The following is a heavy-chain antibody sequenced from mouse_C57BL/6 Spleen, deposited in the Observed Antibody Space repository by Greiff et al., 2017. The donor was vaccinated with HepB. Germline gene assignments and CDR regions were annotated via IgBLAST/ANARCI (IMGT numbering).Heavy chain of an antibody. Sequence: VQLQQSGAELVKPGASVKISCKASGYAFSSYWMNWVKQRPGKGLEWIGQIYPGDGDTNYNGKFKGKATLTADKFSSTAYMQLSSLTSEDSAVYFCATYYYGKGFDYWGQGTTLTVSS. V-gene: IGHV1-80*01. CDR2: IYPGDGDT. J-gene: IGHJ2*01. CDR3: ATYYYGKGFDY. D-gene: IGHD1-1*01. CDR1: GYAFSSYW.